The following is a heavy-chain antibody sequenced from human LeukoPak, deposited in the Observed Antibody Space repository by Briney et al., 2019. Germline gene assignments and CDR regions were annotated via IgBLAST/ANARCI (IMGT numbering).Heavy chain of an antibody. CDR1: GYTFTSYY. J-gene: IGHJ3*02. CDR3: ARDQTPYYYDSSGDSVDAFDI. V-gene: IGHV1-46*01. CDR2: INPSGGST. D-gene: IGHD3-22*01. Sequence: ASVKVSCKASGYTFTSYYMHWVRQAPGQGLEWMGIINPSGGSTSYAQKFQGRVTMTRDTSTSTVYKELSSLRSEDTAVYYCARDQTPYYYDSSGDSVDAFDIWGQGTMVTVSS.